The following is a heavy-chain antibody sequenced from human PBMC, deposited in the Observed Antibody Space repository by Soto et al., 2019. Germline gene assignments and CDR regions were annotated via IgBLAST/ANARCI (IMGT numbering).Heavy chain of an antibody. V-gene: IGHV3-30*18. D-gene: IGHD6-13*01. J-gene: IGHJ3*02. CDR3: AKVGSSWFEGAFHI. CDR1: GFIFSRYD. Sequence: QVQLVESGGGVVQPGRSLRLSCAASGFIFSRYDMHWLRQAPGKGLEWVTLISSDGSNKYYADSVKGRFTISRDNSKNTLYLQMSSLRAEDAAMYYCAKVGSSWFEGAFHIWGQGTMVTVSS. CDR2: ISSDGSNK.